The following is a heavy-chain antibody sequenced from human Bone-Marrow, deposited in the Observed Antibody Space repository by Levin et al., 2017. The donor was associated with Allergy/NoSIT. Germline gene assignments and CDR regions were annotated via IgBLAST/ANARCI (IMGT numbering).Heavy chain of an antibody. J-gene: IGHJ6*02. CDR1: GFTFTSSA. CDR3: AAGLLGWELLSHYYYGMDG. CDR2: IVVGSGNT. D-gene: IGHD1-26*01. V-gene: IGHV1-58*02. Sequence: GASVKVSCKASGFTFTSSAMQWVRQARGQRLEWIGWIVVGSGNTNYAQKFQERVTITRDMSTSTAYMELSSLRSEDTAVYYCAAGLLGWELLSHYYYGMDGWGQGTTVTVSS.